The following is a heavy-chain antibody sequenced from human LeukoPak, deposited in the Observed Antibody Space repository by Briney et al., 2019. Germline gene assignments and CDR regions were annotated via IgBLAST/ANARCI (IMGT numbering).Heavy chain of an antibody. J-gene: IGHJ4*02. Sequence: GGSLRLSCAAPGFTFSSYGMSWVRQAPGKGLEWVSAISGSGGSTYYADSVKGRFTISRDNSKNTLYLQMNSLRAEDTAVYYCARDLYRIVVVPHYFDYWGQGTLVTVSS. CDR2: ISGSGGST. D-gene: IGHD3-22*01. CDR1: GFTFSSYG. CDR3: ARDLYRIVVVPHYFDY. V-gene: IGHV3-23*01.